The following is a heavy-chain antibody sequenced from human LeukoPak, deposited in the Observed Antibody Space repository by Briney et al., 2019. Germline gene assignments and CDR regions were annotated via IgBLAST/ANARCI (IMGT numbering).Heavy chain of an antibody. J-gene: IGHJ4*02. V-gene: IGHV4-38-2*02. CDR2: IYHSGTT. Sequence: PSETLSLTCTVSGGSISSGYYWGWIRQPPGKGLEWIGSIYHSGTTYYNPSLKSRVTISVDTSKNQFSLKLSSVTAADTAVYYCAREAPEQRSGSSSLDYWGQGTLVTVSS. D-gene: IGHD6-25*01. CDR3: AREAPEQRSGSSSLDY. CDR1: GGSISSGYY.